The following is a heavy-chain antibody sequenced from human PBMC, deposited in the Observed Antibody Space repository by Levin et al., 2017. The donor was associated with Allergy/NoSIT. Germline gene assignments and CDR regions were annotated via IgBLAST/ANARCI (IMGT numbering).Heavy chain of an antibody. D-gene: IGHD5-24*01. CDR2: IRSNAYGGTT. Sequence: GESLKISCTASGFTFGDYAMSWFRQAPGKGLEWVGFIRSNAYGGTTEYAASVKGRFTISRDYSKSIAYLQMNNLKTEDTAVYYCSPEMATDFDYWGQGTLVTVSS. CDR3: SPEMATDFDY. V-gene: IGHV3-49*03. J-gene: IGHJ4*02. CDR1: GFTFGDYA.